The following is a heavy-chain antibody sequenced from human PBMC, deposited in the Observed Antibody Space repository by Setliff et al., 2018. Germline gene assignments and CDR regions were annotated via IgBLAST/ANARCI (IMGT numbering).Heavy chain of an antibody. CDR3: ARDGGNGVDY. Sequence: ASVKVSCKASGYTLNNYAMNWARQAPGRGFEWMGWINTKTGYPTYVQDFTGRLVFSLDTSVNTAFVEISGLKPEDTAVYYCARDGGNGVDYWGQGTLVTVSS. CDR2: INTKTGYP. CDR1: GYTLNNYA. D-gene: IGHD4-4*01. V-gene: IGHV7-4-1*02. J-gene: IGHJ4*02.